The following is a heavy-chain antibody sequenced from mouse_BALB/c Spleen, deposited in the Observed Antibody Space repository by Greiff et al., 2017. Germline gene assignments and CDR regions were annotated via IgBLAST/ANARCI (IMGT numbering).Heavy chain of an antibody. CDR3: ARPGYDDY. D-gene: IGHD2-14*01. CDR2: INPSTGYT. CDR1: GYTFTSYW. Sequence: QVQLQQSGAELAKPGASVKMSCKASGYTFTSYWMHWVKQRPGQGLEWIGYINPSTGYTEYNQKFKDKATWTADKSSSTAYMQLSSLTSEDSAVYYCARPGYDDYWGQGTTLTVSS. V-gene: IGHV1-7*01. J-gene: IGHJ2*01.